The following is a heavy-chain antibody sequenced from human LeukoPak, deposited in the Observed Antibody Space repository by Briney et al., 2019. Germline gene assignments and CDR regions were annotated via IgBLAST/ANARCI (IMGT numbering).Heavy chain of an antibody. J-gene: IGHJ6*04. D-gene: IGHD3-9*01. CDR2: INSDGSST. CDR1: GLTFSSYW. Sequence: PGGSLRLSCAASGLTFSSYWMHWVRQAPGKGLVWVSRINSDGSSTSYADSAERRFTISRDNAKNTLYLQMNSLRAEDTAVYYCATTFDCLLFLDVWGKGTTVTVSS. CDR3: ATTFDCLLFLDV. V-gene: IGHV3-74*01.